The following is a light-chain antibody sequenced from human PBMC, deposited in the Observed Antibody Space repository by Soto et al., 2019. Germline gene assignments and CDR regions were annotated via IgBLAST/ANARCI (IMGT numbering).Light chain of an antibody. CDR1: SSNIGAGYD. J-gene: IGLJ1*01. Sequence: QSVLTQPPSVSGAPGQRVTISCTGSSSNIGAGYDVHWYQQLPGTAPKPLIYGNSNRPSGVPDRFSGSKSGTSASLAIIGLQVENEADYYCQSYDSSLSGYVFGTGTKVTVL. CDR3: QSYDSSLSGYV. V-gene: IGLV1-40*01. CDR2: GNS.